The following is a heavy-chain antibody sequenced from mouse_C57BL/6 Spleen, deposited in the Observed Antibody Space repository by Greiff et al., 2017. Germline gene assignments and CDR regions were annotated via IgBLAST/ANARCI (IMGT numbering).Heavy chain of an antibody. CDR1: GYSFTGYF. D-gene: IGHD2-12*01. J-gene: IGHJ4*01. CDR2: INPYNGDT. Sequence: VQLTESGPELVKPGDSVKISCKASGYSFTGYFMNWVMQSHGKSLEWIGRINPYNGDTFSNQKFQGKATLPVAKSSSTAHMELRSLTSEDSAVYYCARSTTGYYARDYGGQGTSGTVSS. CDR3: ARSTTGYYARDY. V-gene: IGHV1-20*01.